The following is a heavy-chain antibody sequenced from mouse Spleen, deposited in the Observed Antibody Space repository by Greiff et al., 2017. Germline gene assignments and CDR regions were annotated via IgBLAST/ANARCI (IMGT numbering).Heavy chain of an antibody. CDR3: ARQDITTVVPYAMDY. CDR2: IDPANGNT. Sequence: VQLKQSVAELVRPGASVKLSCTASGFNIKNTYMHWVKQRPEQGLEWIGRIDPANGNTKYAPKFQGKATITADTSSNTAYLQLSSLTSEDTAIYYCARQDITTVVPYAMDYWGQGTSVTVSS. V-gene: IGHV14-3*01. D-gene: IGHD1-1*01. J-gene: IGHJ4*01. CDR1: GFNIKNTY.